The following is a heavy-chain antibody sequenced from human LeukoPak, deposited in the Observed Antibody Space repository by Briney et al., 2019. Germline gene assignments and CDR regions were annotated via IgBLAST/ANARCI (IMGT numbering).Heavy chain of an antibody. CDR3: ARDQAEIAAAGHRGWFDP. CDR1: GYTFTSYG. Sequence: EASVKVSCKASGYTFTSYGISWVRQAPGQGLEWMGWISAYNGNTNYAQKLQGRVTMTTDTSTSTAYMELRSLRSDDTAVYYCARDQAEIAAAGHRGWFDPWGQGTLVTVSS. CDR2: ISAYNGNT. J-gene: IGHJ5*02. V-gene: IGHV1-18*01. D-gene: IGHD6-13*01.